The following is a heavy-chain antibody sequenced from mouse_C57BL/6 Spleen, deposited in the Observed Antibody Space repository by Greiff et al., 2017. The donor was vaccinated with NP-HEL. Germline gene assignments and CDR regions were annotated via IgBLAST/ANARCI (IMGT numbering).Heavy chain of an antibody. V-gene: IGHV1-69*01. Sequence: QVQLKQPGAELVMPGASVKLSCKASGYTFTSYWMHWVKQRPGKGLEWIGEIDPSDSYTNYNQKFKGKSTLTVDKSSSTAYMQLSSLTSEDSAVYYCARRDYYGSRIDYWGQGTTLTVAS. CDR2: IDPSDSYT. CDR3: ARRDYYGSRIDY. J-gene: IGHJ2*01. D-gene: IGHD1-1*01. CDR1: GYTFTSYW.